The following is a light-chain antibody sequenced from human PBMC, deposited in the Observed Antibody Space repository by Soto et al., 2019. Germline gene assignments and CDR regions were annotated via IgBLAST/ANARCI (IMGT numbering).Light chain of an antibody. CDR1: QGIRND. J-gene: IGKJ4*01. Sequence: DIQMTQSPSSLSASVGDRVTITCRASQGIRNDLGWYQHKPGKAPKLLIYAASSLQSGVPSRFSGGGSGTDFTLTISSLQTEDFATYYCQRANSFPITFGGGTKVDIK. CDR3: QRANSFPIT. V-gene: IGKV1-17*01. CDR2: AAS.